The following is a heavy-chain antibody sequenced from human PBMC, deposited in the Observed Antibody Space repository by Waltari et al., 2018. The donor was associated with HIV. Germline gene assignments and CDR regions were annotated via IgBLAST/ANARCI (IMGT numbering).Heavy chain of an antibody. CDR2: ISRGSSYS. J-gene: IGHJ4*02. CDR3: VRDRTSLTTGDFES. V-gene: IGHV3-21*02. CDR1: GFTFNLFS. D-gene: IGHD1-1*01. Sequence: EVRLVQSGGGLVKPGESLTLSGTASGFTFNLFSMTWVRLAPGKGLEWVSSISRGSSYSYYSDAVKGRFTVSRDNAKNSLLLQLNTLTAEDTALYYCVRDRTSLTTGDFESWGQGAPVTVSS.